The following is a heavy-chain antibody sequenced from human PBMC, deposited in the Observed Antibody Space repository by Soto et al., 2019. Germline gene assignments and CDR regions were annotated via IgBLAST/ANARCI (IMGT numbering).Heavy chain of an antibody. V-gene: IGHV3-33*01. D-gene: IGHD1-26*01. CDR1: GFTFSIYG. CDR2: IWYDGSNK. J-gene: IGHJ4*02. CDR3: ARAGEWELPVDY. Sequence: GGSLRLSCAASGFTFSIYGMHWVRQAPGKGLEWVAVIWYDGSNKYYADSVKGRFTISRDNSKNTLYLQMNSLRAEDTAVYYCARAGEWELPVDYWGQGTLVTVSS.